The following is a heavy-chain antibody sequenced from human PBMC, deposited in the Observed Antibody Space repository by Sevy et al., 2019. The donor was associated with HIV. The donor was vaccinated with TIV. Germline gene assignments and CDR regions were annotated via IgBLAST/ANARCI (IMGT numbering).Heavy chain of an antibody. CDR1: GYTFADYW. J-gene: IGHJ3*02. CDR3: ARSDTGLLEAFDI. Sequence: GESLKISCKGSGYTFADYWISWVRQMPGKGLEWMGNIDPFDSKTNYSPSFQGHVTISGDKSINTAYLQWDSLKASDTAIYYCARSDTGLLEAFDIWGQGPMVTVSS. V-gene: IGHV5-10-1*01. D-gene: IGHD7-27*01. CDR2: IDPFDSKT.